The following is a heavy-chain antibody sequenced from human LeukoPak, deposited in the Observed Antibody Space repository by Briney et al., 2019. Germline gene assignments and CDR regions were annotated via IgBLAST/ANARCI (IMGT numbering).Heavy chain of an antibody. Sequence: PGGSLRLSCAASGFTFSDYYMSWIRQAPGKGLEWVSYISSSGSTIYYADSVKGRFTISRDNAKNSLYLQMNSLRAEDTAVYYCALLAAIFKGYYYGMDVWGQGTRSPSP. J-gene: IGHJ6*02. D-gene: IGHD5-18*01. CDR3: ALLAAIFKGYYYGMDV. CDR1: GFTFSDYY. V-gene: IGHV3-11*01. CDR2: ISSSGSTI.